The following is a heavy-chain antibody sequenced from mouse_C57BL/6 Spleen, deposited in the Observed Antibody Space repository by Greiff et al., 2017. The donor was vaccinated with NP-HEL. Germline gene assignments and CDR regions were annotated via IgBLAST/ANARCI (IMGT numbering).Heavy chain of an antibody. CDR2: IDPEDGET. CDR3: ARETPYGNSWYFGV. CDR1: GFNIKAYY. D-gene: IGHD2-10*02. Sequence: EVQLQQSGAELVKPGASVKLSCTASGFNIKAYYMHWVKQRTEQGLEWIGRIDPEDGETKYAPNFQGKATITADTSSNTAYLQLSSLTSEDTAVYYGARETPYGNSWYFGVWGTGTTVTVSS. J-gene: IGHJ1*03. V-gene: IGHV14-2*01.